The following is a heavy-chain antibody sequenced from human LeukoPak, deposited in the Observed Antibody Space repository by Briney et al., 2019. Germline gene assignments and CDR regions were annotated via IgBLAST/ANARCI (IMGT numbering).Heavy chain of an antibody. CDR3: ARGTHTAMVSGGPYNWFDP. Sequence: GTSLRLSCAASGFTFSRSAMHWVRQAPGRGLEWVALISYDGSNKYYADSVKGRFTISRDNSKNTLYLQMNSLRAEDTAVYYCARGTHTAMVSGGPYNWFDPWGQGTLVTVSS. D-gene: IGHD5-18*01. CDR2: ISYDGSNK. CDR1: GFTFSRSA. J-gene: IGHJ5*02. V-gene: IGHV3-30*04.